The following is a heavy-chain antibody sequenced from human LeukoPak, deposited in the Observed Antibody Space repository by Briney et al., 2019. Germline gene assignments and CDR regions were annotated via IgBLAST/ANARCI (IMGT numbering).Heavy chain of an antibody. J-gene: IGHJ6*02. CDR2: ISYDGSNK. D-gene: IGHD2-8*01. CDR3: ARGPERTGVGTRYYYDMDA. V-gene: IGHV3-30-3*01. Sequence: PWGSLRLSCAASGFTFSSYAMHWVRQAPGKGLEWVAVISYDGSNKYYADSVKGRFTISRDNSKNTLYLQMNSLRAEDTAVYYCARGPERTGVGTRYYYDMDAWGQGTTVTVSS. CDR1: GFTFSSYA.